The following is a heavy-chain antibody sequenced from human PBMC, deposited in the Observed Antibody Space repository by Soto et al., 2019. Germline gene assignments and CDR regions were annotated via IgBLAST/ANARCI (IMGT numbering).Heavy chain of an antibody. V-gene: IGHV4-59*01. CDR2: IYHTGTG. CDR1: GGSITAYY. CDR3: ARARIGNGARGWFDP. Sequence: SETLSLTCTVSGGSITAYYWSWLRQSPGRGLEWIGYIYHTGTGYYNPPFKGRATISPDTSKNQFSLTLRSVTAADTAVYYCARARIGNGARGWFDPWGQGALVTVSS. D-gene: IGHD4-17*01. J-gene: IGHJ5*02.